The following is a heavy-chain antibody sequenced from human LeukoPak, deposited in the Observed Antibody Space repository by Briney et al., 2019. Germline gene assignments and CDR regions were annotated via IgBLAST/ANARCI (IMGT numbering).Heavy chain of an antibody. V-gene: IGHV4-59*01. CDR3: ARLRSGYNVFDS. CDR2: IYYSGST. J-gene: IGHJ4*02. D-gene: IGHD5-24*01. CDR1: GGSISNYY. Sequence: PSGTLSLTCTVSGGSISNYYWNWIRQSPGRGLEWIGYIYYSGSTSYNPSLKSRVTISVDTSKNQFTLNLSSVTAADTAVYHCARLRSGYNVFDSWGQGTLVTVSS.